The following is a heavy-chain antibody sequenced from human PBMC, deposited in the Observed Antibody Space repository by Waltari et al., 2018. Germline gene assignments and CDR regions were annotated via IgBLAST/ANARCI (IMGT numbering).Heavy chain of an antibody. Sequence: VQLVESGGGLVKPGGSLRLSCAASGFTFRRYSMNCVRQAPGKGLEWVSAISYSSNYIFYADSVKGRFTISRDNAKNSLYLQMNSVRAEDTAVYFCAGGNYYDISGYYSHFDYWGQGTLVTVSS. D-gene: IGHD3-22*01. CDR1: GFTFRRYS. V-gene: IGHV3-21*01. CDR2: ISYSSNYI. J-gene: IGHJ4*02. CDR3: AGGNYYDISGYYSHFDY.